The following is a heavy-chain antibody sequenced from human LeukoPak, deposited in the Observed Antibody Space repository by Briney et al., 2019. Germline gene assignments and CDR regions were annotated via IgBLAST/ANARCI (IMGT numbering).Heavy chain of an antibody. CDR2: IRYDGSNK. Sequence: GGSLRLSCAASGFTFSSYGMHWVRQAPGKGLEWVAFIRYDGSNKYYADSVKGRFTISRDNSKNTLYLQMNSLRAEDTAVYYCAKDCLESYPHPYFDYWGQGTLVTVSS. J-gene: IGHJ4*02. D-gene: IGHD1-26*01. V-gene: IGHV3-30*02. CDR3: AKDCLESYPHPYFDY. CDR1: GFTFSSYG.